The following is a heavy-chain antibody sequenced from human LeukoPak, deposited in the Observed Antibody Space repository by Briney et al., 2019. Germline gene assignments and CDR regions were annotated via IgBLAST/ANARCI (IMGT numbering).Heavy chain of an antibody. Sequence: GGTLTLSCAASGFTISSYSMNWVRQAPGQGLELVSSISSSSSYIYYADSVKGRLTISRDNAKNSLYLQMSSLRAEDTAVYYCARGPLKEYDMDVWGKGTTVTVSS. V-gene: IGHV3-21*01. CDR1: GFTISSYS. CDR2: ISSSSSYI. CDR3: ARGPLKEYDMDV. J-gene: IGHJ6*04.